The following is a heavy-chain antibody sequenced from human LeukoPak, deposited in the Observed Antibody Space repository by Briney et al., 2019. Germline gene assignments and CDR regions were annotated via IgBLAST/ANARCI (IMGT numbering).Heavy chain of an antibody. CDR2: IYYSEST. CDR3: ARAYYDSSGYYYPYYYYYYMDV. Sequence: PSETPSLTCTVSGGSIRSYYWSWIRQPPGKGLEWIGYIYYSESTNYNPSLKSRVTISVDTSKNQFSLKLSSVTAADTAVYYCARAYYDSSGYYYPYYYYYYMDVWGKGTTVTVSS. CDR1: GGSIRSYY. V-gene: IGHV4-59*01. D-gene: IGHD3-22*01. J-gene: IGHJ6*03.